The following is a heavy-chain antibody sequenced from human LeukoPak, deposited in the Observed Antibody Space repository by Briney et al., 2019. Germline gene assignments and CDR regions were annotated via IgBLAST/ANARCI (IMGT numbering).Heavy chain of an antibody. CDR2: IYHSGST. D-gene: IGHD6-19*01. CDR3: ASKWLGLNY. V-gene: IGHV4-4*02. J-gene: IGHJ4*02. Sequence: SETLSLTYAVSGGSISSSNWWSWVRQPPGKGLEWIGEIYHSGSTNYIPSLKSRVTISVDKSKNQFSLRLSSVTAADTAVYYCASKWLGLNYWGQGTLVTVSS. CDR1: GGSISSSNW.